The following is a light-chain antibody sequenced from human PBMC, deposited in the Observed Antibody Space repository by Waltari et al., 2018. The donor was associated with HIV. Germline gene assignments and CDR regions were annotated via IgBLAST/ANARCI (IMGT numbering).Light chain of an antibody. CDR3: CSYAGSSNVV. V-gene: IGLV2-23*01. CDR1: STAVGSYNL. J-gene: IGLJ2*01. Sequence: QSALTQPASVSGSPGQSINISCTGTSTAVGSYNLVSWYQQHPGKAPKLMIYEGSKRPSGVSNRFSGSKSGNTASLTISGLQAEDEADYYCCSYAGSSNVVFGGGTKLTVL. CDR2: EGS.